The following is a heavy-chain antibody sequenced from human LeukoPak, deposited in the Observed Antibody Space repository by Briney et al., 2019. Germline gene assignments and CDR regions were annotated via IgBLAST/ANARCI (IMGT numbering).Heavy chain of an antibody. CDR1: GYTFTSYG. Sequence: ASVKVSCKASGYTFTSYGISWVRQAPGQGLEWMGWISAYNGNTNYAQKLQGRVTMTTDTSTSTAYMELRSLRSDDTAVYYCARDLGVEMATTFDYWGQGTLVTVSS. D-gene: IGHD5-24*01. J-gene: IGHJ4*02. CDR2: ISAYNGNT. V-gene: IGHV1-18*01. CDR3: ARDLGVEMATTFDY.